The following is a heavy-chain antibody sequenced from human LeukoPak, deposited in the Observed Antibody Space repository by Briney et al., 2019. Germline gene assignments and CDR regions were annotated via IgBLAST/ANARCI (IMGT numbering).Heavy chain of an antibody. CDR2: INPSGGST. J-gene: IGHJ4*02. D-gene: IGHD6-19*01. CDR1: GYTFTSYY. V-gene: IGHV1-46*01. Sequence: ASVKVSCKASGYTFTSYYMHWVRQAPGQGLEWMGIINPSGGSTSYAQKFQGRVTMTRDTSTSTVYMELSSLRSEDTAVYYCARDRLPPPYSSGWSHWGQGTLVTVSS. CDR3: ARDRLPPPYSSGWSH.